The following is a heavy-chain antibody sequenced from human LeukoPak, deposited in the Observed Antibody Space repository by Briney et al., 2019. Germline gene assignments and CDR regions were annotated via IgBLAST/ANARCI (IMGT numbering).Heavy chain of an antibody. CDR2: IYYSGST. Sequence: PSQALSLTCTVSGGSISSGGYYWSWIRQHPGKGLEWNGYIYYSGSTYYNPSIKSRVTISVDTSKNQFSLKLSSVTAADTAVYYCARWSSGGIYFDYWGQGTLVTVSS. CDR1: GGSISSGGYY. CDR3: ARWSSGGIYFDY. V-gene: IGHV4-31*03. J-gene: IGHJ4*02. D-gene: IGHD4-23*01.